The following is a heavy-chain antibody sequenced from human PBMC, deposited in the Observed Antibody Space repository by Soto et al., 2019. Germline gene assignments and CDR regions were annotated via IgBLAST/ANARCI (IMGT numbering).Heavy chain of an antibody. Sequence: GGSLRLSCAASGFTFSSYGMHWVRQAPGKGLEWVAVIWYDGSNKYYADSGKGRFTISRDNSKNTLYLQMNSLSAEDTAVYYCARDIMVYAIGGGDYWGQGTLVTVSS. CDR2: IWYDGSNK. CDR1: GFTFSSYG. J-gene: IGHJ4*02. V-gene: IGHV3-33*01. CDR3: ARDIMVYAIGGGDY. D-gene: IGHD2-8*01.